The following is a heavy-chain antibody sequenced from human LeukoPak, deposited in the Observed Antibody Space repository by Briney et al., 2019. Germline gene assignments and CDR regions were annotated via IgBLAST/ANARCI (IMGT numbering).Heavy chain of an antibody. J-gene: IGHJ6*02. D-gene: IGHD6-19*01. CDR1: GFTFSDYY. V-gene: IGHV3-11*01. Sequence: GGCLRLSCAASGFTFSDYYMSWIRQAPGKGVEWVSYISSIGSTLYYADSVKGRFTISRDNAKNSLYLQMNSLRAEDTAVYYCARDTLYSSGWYPSVGYYYYYGMDVWGQGTTVTVSS. CDR2: ISSIGSTL. CDR3: ARDTLYSSGWYPSVGYYYYYGMDV.